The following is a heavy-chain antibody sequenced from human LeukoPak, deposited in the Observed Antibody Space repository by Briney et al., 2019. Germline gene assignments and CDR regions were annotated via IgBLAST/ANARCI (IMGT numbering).Heavy chain of an antibody. D-gene: IGHD6-19*01. CDR1: GFTVSSNY. Sequence: GGSLRLSCAASGFTVSSNYMSWVRQAPGKGLEWVSLIYSGGSTYYADSVKGRFAISRDNSKNTLYLQMNSLRAEDTAVYYCARDTASSGWYLEDYFDYWGQGTLVTVSS. CDR3: ARDTASSGWYLEDYFDY. J-gene: IGHJ4*02. V-gene: IGHV3-53*05. CDR2: IYSGGST.